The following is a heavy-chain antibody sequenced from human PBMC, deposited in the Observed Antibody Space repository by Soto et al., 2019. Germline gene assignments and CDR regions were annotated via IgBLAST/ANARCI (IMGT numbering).Heavy chain of an antibody. V-gene: IGHV3-23*01. CDR3: ARGDRGGSGSPASYYYSGLDV. CDR2: ISASGSNG. CDR1: GFTFSTYV. J-gene: IGHJ6*02. D-gene: IGHD3-10*01. Sequence: EVKLLDSGGGLVQPGGSLRLSCAASGFTFSTYVMAWVRQAPGRGLEWVSGISASGSNGFYTDSVKGRFTISRDNSNNALFLQMNSLRIEDTALYYCARGDRGGSGSPASYYYSGLDVWGQGTTVTVS.